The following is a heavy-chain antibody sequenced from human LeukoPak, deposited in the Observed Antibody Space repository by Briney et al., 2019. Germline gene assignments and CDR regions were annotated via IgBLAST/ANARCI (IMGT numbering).Heavy chain of an antibody. J-gene: IGHJ4*02. Sequence: GGSLRLSCAASGFTFSSYSMNWVRQAPGKGLEWVSSISSSSSYIYYADSVKGRFTISRDNAKNSLYLQMNSLRAEDTALYYCASVDYYGSGNYYNDVDYWGQGTLVTVSS. CDR3: ASVDYYGSGNYYNDVDY. D-gene: IGHD3-10*01. CDR1: GFTFSSYS. CDR2: ISSSSSYI. V-gene: IGHV3-21*01.